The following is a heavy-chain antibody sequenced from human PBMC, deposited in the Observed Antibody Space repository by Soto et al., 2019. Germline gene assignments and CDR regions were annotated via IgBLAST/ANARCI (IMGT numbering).Heavy chain of an antibody. D-gene: IGHD4-17*01. V-gene: IGHV3-11*01. CDR3: ARGGASVTTPFDY. CDR2: ISSSGSTI. Sequence: QVQLVESGGGLVKPGGSLRLSCAASGFASSDPYMSWIRQAPGKGLEWISYISSSGSTIYYADSVKGRFTISRDNAKKSLYLQMDSLTADDTAVYYCARGGASVTTPFDYWGQGTQVTVSS. CDR1: GFASSDPY. J-gene: IGHJ4*02.